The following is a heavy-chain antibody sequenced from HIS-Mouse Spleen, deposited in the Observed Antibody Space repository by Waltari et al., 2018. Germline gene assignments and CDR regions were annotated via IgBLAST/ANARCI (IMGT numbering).Heavy chain of an antibody. Sequence: QLQLQESGPGLVKPSETLSLTCTVSAGSISSSSYYWGWIGQPPGKGLEWIGSIYYSGSTYYNPSLKSRVTISVDTSKNQFSLKLSSVTAADTAVYYCAREIPYSSSWYDWYFDLWGRGTLVTVSS. CDR2: IYYSGST. CDR3: AREIPYSSSWYDWYFDL. J-gene: IGHJ2*01. CDR1: AGSISSSSYY. D-gene: IGHD6-13*01. V-gene: IGHV4-39*07.